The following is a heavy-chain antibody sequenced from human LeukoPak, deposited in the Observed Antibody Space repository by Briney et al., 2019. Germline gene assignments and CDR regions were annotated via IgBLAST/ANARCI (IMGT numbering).Heavy chain of an antibody. CDR1: GGSISSYY. Sequence: PSETLSLTCTVSGGSISSYYWNWIRQSPGKGLEWIGYIYHSGSTNYNASLKSRVTISVDTSKNQFSLKLSSVTAADTAVYYCASPFSDVDYWGQGTPVSVSS. J-gene: IGHJ4*02. CDR2: IYHSGST. V-gene: IGHV4-59*12. CDR3: ASPFSDVDY.